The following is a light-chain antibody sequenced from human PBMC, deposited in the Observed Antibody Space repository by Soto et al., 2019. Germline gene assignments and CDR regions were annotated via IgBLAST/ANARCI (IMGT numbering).Light chain of an antibody. V-gene: IGLV2-14*01. Sequence: QSVLTQPASVSGSPGKSITISCTGTSSDVGGYNYVSWYQQHPGKAPKLMIYDVSNRPSGVSNRFSGSKSGNTASLTISGLQAEDEDDYYCSSYTSSSPYVFGTGTKVTVL. J-gene: IGLJ1*01. CDR1: SSDVGGYNY. CDR3: SSYTSSSPYV. CDR2: DVS.